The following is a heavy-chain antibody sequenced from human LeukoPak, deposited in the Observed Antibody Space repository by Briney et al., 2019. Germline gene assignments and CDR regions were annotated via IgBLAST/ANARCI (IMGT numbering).Heavy chain of an antibody. CDR3: ARKATVTTAPLDY. CDR2: INHSGST. V-gene: IGHV4-34*01. J-gene: IGHJ4*02. CDR1: GGSFSGYY. D-gene: IGHD4-17*01. Sequence: KASETLSLTCAVYGGSFSGYYWSWIRQPPGKGLEWIGEINHSGSTNYNPSLKSRATISVDTSKNQFSLKLSSVTAADTAVYYCARKATVTTAPLDYWGQGTLVTVSS.